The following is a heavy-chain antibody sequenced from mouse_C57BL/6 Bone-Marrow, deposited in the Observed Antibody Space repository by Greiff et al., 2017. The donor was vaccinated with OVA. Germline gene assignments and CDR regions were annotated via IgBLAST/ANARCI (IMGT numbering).Heavy chain of an antibody. J-gene: IGHJ2*01. Sequence: VQLQQPGAELVKPGASVKLSCTASGSTFTSYWMQWVKQRPGQGLEWIGELDPSDSYTKYHQKFKGKATLTVDTSSSTAYMQLSSLTSDDSAVYYCARIPLITTVVADYGGQGTTLTVSS. CDR1: GSTFTSYW. CDR3: ARIPLITTVVADY. V-gene: IGHV1-50*01. D-gene: IGHD1-1*01. CDR2: LDPSDSYT.